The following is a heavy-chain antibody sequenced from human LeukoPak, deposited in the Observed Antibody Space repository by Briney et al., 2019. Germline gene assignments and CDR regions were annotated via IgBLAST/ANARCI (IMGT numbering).Heavy chain of an antibody. V-gene: IGHV4-4*07. J-gene: IGHJ6*03. Sequence: SETLSLTCTVSGGSVSSYYWSWIRQPAGKGLEWIGRIYTSGSTNYNPSLKSRVTISVDTSKNQFSLKLSSVTAADTAVYYCASALAVYSNSNYYYYYMDVWGKGTTVTVSS. CDR3: ASALAVYSNSNYYYYYMDV. CDR2: IYTSGST. D-gene: IGHD4-11*01. CDR1: GGSVSSYY.